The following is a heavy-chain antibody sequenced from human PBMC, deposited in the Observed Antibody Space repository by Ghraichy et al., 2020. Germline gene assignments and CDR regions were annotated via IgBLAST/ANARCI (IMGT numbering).Heavy chain of an antibody. J-gene: IGHJ4*02. D-gene: IGHD6-6*01. V-gene: IGHV4-34*01. CDR3: ASTPDDYSNSRYFDC. CDR2: INHSGST. CDR1: GGSFSDYS. Sequence: SQTLSLTCAVNGGSFSDYSWSWIRQPPGKGLEWIGEINHSGSTNYNPSLKSRVTISVDTSKNRFSLKLSSVTAADTAVYYCASTPDDYSNSRYFDCWGQGTLVTVSS.